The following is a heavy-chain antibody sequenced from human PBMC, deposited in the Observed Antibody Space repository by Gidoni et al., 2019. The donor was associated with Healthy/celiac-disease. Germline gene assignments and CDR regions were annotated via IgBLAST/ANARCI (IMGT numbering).Heavy chain of an antibody. J-gene: IGHJ6*02. Sequence: EVQLVESGGGLVQPGGSLRLSCAASGFTLSSYEMNWVRQAPGKGLEWVSYISSSGSTIYYADSVKGRFTISRDNAKNSLYPQMNSLRAEDTAVYYCARAGDGYYYGMDVWGQGTTVTVSS. CDR1: GFTLSSYE. CDR3: ARAGDGYYYGMDV. V-gene: IGHV3-48*03. D-gene: IGHD1-26*01. CDR2: ISSSGSTI.